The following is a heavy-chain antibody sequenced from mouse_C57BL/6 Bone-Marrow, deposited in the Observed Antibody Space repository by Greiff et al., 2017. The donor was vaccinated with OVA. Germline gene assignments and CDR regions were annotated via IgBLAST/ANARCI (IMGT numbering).Heavy chain of an antibody. J-gene: IGHJ4*01. CDR2: IYPRSGNT. CDR1: GYTFTSYG. D-gene: IGHD2-1*01. Sequence: QVQLQQPGAELVKPGASVKLSCKASGYTFTSYGISWVKQRTGQGLEWIGEIYPRSGNTYYNEKFKGKATLTADKSSSTAYMELRSLTSEDSAVYFCARSHGNYVRWGQGTSVTVSS. CDR3: ARSHGNYVR. V-gene: IGHV1-81*01.